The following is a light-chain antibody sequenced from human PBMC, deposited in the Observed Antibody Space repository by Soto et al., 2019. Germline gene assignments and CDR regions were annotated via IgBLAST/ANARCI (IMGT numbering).Light chain of an antibody. V-gene: IGKV1-5*03. CDR1: QSISSW. Sequence: DIQMTQSPSALSASVGDRVTITCRASQSISSWLAWYQQKPGKAPKLLIYKASSLESGVPSRFSGSGSGTEFTLTISSLQPEDFATYYCQQYSTYWTFGQGTKVDI. CDR3: QQYSTYWT. J-gene: IGKJ1*01. CDR2: KAS.